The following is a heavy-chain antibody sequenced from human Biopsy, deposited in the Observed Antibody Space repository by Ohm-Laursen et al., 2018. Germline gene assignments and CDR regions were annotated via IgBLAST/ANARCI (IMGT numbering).Heavy chain of an antibody. CDR2: ISYSGTT. V-gene: IGHV4-31*01. CDR1: GGSIGGGEYY. J-gene: IGHJ2*01. Sequence: TLSLTCTVSGGSIGGGEYYWNWIRQHPGKGLEGIGLISYSGTTFYNPSLESLLTISIYTSKNHFSLNLRSVTAADTAVYYCARGVPHYDGSGFPLAGYWYFDLWGRGTLVTVSS. CDR3: ARGVPHYDGSGFPLAGYWYFDL. D-gene: IGHD3-22*01.